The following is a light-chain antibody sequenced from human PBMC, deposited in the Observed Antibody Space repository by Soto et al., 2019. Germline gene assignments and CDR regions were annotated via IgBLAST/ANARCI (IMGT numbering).Light chain of an antibody. J-gene: IGKJ1*01. CDR3: QQYNSFPT. CDR2: KAS. V-gene: IGKV1-5*03. CDR1: QSISSW. Sequence: DIQMTQSPSTLSASVGDRVTITCRASQSISSWLAWYQQKPGKAPKLLIYKASSFESGDPTRFSGSGTGTAFTLTISSLQTDHFATYYCQQYNSFPTFGQGTKVEIK.